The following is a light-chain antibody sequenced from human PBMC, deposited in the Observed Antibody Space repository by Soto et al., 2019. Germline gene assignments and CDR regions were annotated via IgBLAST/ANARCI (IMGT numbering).Light chain of an antibody. CDR1: QSFRGL. CDR2: DAY. Sequence: EVVLTQSPVTLSLSPGERATLSCRASQSFRGLLAWYQQKPGQAPRLLIYDAYNRATGIPPRFSGSGSGTDFTLTISSLEPEDFAVYYCHQRSDWPFTFGQGTNLEI. J-gene: IGKJ2*01. CDR3: HQRSDWPFT. V-gene: IGKV3-11*01.